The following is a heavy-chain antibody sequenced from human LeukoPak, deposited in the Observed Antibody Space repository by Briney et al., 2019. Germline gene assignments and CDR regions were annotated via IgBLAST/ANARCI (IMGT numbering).Heavy chain of an antibody. J-gene: IGHJ4*02. V-gene: IGHV3-48*01. Sequence: GGSLRLSCAASGFTFSNYGINWVRLAPGKGLEWVSYISSSSSTIYYADSVEGRFTISRDNAKNSLYLQMNSLRAEDTAVYYCARTPYDFWSGPGFNFDYWGQGTLVTVSS. D-gene: IGHD3-3*01. CDR2: ISSSSSTI. CDR3: ARTPYDFWSGPGFNFDY. CDR1: GFTFSNYG.